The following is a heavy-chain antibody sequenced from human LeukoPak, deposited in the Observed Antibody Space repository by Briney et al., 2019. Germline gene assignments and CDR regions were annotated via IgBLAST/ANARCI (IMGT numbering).Heavy chain of an antibody. D-gene: IGHD3-16*01. V-gene: IGHV4-4*02. CDR2: IHHSGST. Sequence: SGTLSLTCAVSGGSISSSNWWSWVRQPPGKGLEWIGEIHHSGSTNYNPSLKSRVTISVDKSKNQFSLKLSSVTAADTAVYYCARDARLRLGELALLDYWGQGTLVTVSS. J-gene: IGHJ4*02. CDR3: ARDARLRLGELALLDY. CDR1: GGSISSSNW.